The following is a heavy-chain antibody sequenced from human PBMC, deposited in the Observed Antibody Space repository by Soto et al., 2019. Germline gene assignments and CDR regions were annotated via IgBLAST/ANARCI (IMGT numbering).Heavy chain of an antibody. D-gene: IGHD6-6*01. CDR1: GGSISSDDYY. CDR3: AGDRSNSPDYFDY. Sequence: SETLSLTCIVSGGSISSDDYYWSWIRQPPGKGLEWVGHIYYTGRTSYNPSLKSRLTISVDTSKNQFSLKLSSVSAADTAVYFCAGDRSNSPDYFDYWGQGTLVTVSS. V-gene: IGHV4-30-4*01. CDR2: IYYTGRT. J-gene: IGHJ4*02.